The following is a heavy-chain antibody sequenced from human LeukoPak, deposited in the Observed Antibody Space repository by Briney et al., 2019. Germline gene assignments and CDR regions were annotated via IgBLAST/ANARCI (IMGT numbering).Heavy chain of an antibody. CDR3: ARDTAMAFFFDI. D-gene: IGHD5-18*01. CDR1: GFTFSRFS. CDR2: ITSNGNST. J-gene: IGHJ3*02. V-gene: IGHV3-21*01. Sequence: GGSLRLSCAPSGFTFSRFSMNWVCQAPGKGLEWVSSITSNGNSTYYAKTLKGRFTISRDNAKNSLYLQMNSLRAEDTAVYYCARDTAMAFFFDIWGQGTMVTVSS.